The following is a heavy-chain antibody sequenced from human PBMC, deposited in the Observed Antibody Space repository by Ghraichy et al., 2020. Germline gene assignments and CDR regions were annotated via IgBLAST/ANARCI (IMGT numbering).Heavy chain of an antibody. Sequence: SQTLSLTCTVSGGSISSGDYYWSWIRQPPGKGLEWIGYIYYSGSPYYNPSLKSRVTISADTSKNQFSLKLSTVTAADTAVYYSARGTTNTYGYGDYFDFWGQGTLVTVSS. CDR2: IYYSGSP. J-gene: IGHJ4*02. CDR3: ARGTTNTYGYGDYFDF. V-gene: IGHV4-30-4*01. D-gene: IGHD4-17*01. CDR1: GGSISSGDYY.